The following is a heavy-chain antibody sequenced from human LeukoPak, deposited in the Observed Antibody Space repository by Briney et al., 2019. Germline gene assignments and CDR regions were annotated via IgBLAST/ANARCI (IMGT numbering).Heavy chain of an antibody. CDR2: INHSGST. D-gene: IGHD5-18*01. Sequence: KPSETLSLTCAVYGGSFSGYYWSWIRQPPGKGLEWIGEINHSGSTNYNPSLKSRVTISVDTSKNQFSLKLSSVTATDTAVYYCARLISPRGSYGYISNWFDPWGQGTLVTVSS. J-gene: IGHJ5*02. CDR3: ARLISPRGSYGYISNWFDP. CDR1: GGSFSGYY. V-gene: IGHV4-34*01.